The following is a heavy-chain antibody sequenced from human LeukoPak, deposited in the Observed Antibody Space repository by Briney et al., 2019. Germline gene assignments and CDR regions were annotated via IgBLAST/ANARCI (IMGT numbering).Heavy chain of an antibody. D-gene: IGHD1-26*01. CDR3: AKDAWEVGATSEIDY. J-gene: IGHJ4*02. Sequence: PGGSLKLSCATSGFIFSSYGIHWVRQAPGKGLEWVAFIRYDGSDKYYADSVKGRFTMSRDNSKKKVYLQMNSLRAEDTAVYYCAKDAWEVGATSEIDYWGQGTLVTASS. CDR1: GFIFSSYG. V-gene: IGHV3-30*02. CDR2: IRYDGSDK.